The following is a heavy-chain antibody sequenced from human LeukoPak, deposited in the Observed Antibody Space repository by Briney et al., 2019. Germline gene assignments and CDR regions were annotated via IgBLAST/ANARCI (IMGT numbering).Heavy chain of an antibody. D-gene: IGHD3-22*01. Sequence: PGGSLRLPCAASGFTFSSYGMHWVRQAPGKGLEWVAFIRYDGSNKYYADSVKGRFTISRDNSKNTLYLQMNSLRAEDTAVYYCAKDPRRITMIVVVPDAFDIWGQGTMVTVSS. J-gene: IGHJ3*02. CDR1: GFTFSSYG. CDR2: IRYDGSNK. V-gene: IGHV3-30*02. CDR3: AKDPRRITMIVVVPDAFDI.